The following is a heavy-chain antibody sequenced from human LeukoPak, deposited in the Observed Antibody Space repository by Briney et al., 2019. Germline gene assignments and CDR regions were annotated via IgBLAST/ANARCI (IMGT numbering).Heavy chain of an antibody. Sequence: ASVKVSCKASENTFTNYYMHWVRQAPGQGLEWLGIVNPNGGRTAYAQNFQGRVSMTRDTSTTIVYMELSSLRSDDTAVYYCAREGGSGWYGDYWGQGTLVTVSS. J-gene: IGHJ4*02. V-gene: IGHV1-46*01. CDR3: AREGGSGWYGDY. CDR2: VNPNGGRT. D-gene: IGHD6-19*01. CDR1: ENTFTNYY.